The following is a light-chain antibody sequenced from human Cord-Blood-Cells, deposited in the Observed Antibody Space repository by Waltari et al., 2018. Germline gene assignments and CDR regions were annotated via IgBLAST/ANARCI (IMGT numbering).Light chain of an antibody. CDR2: EVS. Sequence: QSALTQPPSASGSPGQSVTISCPGTSSDVGGYNHVSWYQQPPGKAPKLMIYEVSKWPSGVPDRFSGSKSGNTASLTVSGLQAEDEADYYCSSYAGSNNLVFGGGTKLTVL. CDR1: SSDVGGYNH. J-gene: IGLJ2*01. V-gene: IGLV2-8*01. CDR3: SSYAGSNNLV.